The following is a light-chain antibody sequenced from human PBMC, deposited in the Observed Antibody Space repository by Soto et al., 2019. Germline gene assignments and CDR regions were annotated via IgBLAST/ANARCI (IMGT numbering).Light chain of an antibody. Sequence: QSALTQPASVSGSPGQSITISCTGTSSDVGGYNYVCWYQHHPDKAPKLIIYDVTNRPSGVSDRFSASKSGNTASLSISGLQAEDEADYYCSSYTSINTVLFGGGTKVTVL. V-gene: IGLV2-14*03. CDR2: DVT. J-gene: IGLJ2*01. CDR3: SSYTSINTVL. CDR1: SSDVGGYNY.